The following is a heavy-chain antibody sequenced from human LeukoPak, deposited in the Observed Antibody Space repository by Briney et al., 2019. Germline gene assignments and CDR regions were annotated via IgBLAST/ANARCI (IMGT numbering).Heavy chain of an antibody. CDR3: AELGITMIGGV. CDR2: ISSSGSTI. Sequence: GGSLRLSCAASGFTFSSYSMNWVRQAPGKGLEWISYISSSGSTIYYADSVKGRFTISRDNAKNSLYLQMNSLRAEDTAVCYCAELGITMIGGVWGKGTTVTISS. D-gene: IGHD3-10*02. CDR1: GFTFSSYS. V-gene: IGHV3-48*04. J-gene: IGHJ6*04.